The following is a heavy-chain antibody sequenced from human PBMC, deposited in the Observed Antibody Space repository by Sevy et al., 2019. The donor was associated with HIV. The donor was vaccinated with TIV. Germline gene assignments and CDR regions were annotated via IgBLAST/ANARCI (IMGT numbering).Heavy chain of an antibody. CDR3: ARDLRGNRLSFDY. J-gene: IGHJ4*02. V-gene: IGHV1-18*01. D-gene: IGHD3-16*01. CDR2: ITAYNGNT. CDR1: GYTFTSYG. Sequence: ASVEVSCKASGYTFTSYGISWVRQAPGQGLEWMGWITAYNGNTNYAQKLQGRVTMTTDTSTSTAYMELRSLRSDDTAVDYRARDLRGNRLSFDYLGQGTLVPGSS.